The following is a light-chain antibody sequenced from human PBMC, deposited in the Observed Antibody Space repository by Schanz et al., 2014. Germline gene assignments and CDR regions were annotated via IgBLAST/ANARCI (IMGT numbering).Light chain of an antibody. J-gene: IGLJ1*01. CDR3: SSYEVSNNYV. CDR1: SSDVGAYNS. CDR2: EVN. Sequence: QSALTQPPSASGSLGQSVTISCTGTSSDVGAYNSVSWYQQHPGKAPKLIIYEVNKRPSGVPDRFSGSKSGTTAYLTVSGLQAEDEADYYCSSYEVSNNYVFGTGTKLTVL. V-gene: IGLV2-8*01.